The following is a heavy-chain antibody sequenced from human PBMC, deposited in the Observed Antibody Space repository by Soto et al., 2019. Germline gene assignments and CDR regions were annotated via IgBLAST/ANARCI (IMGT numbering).Heavy chain of an antibody. CDR1: GKEFPTYG. D-gene: IGHD1-1*01. CDR2: ISAHNGNT. V-gene: IGHV1-18*01. Sequence: QVHLVQSGAEVKKSGASVKVPCKGSGKEFPTYGITWGRQAPGQGLEWMAWISAHNGNTDYAQKLQGRVTVTRDTSTSTAYMELRSLRSDDTAVYYCARGRYGDYWGQGALVTVSS. CDR3: ARGRYGDY. J-gene: IGHJ4*02.